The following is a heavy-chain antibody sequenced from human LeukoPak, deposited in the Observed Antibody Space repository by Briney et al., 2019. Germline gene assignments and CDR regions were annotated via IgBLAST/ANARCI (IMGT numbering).Heavy chain of an antibody. CDR2: ISGNGGST. J-gene: IGHJ4*02. V-gene: IGHV3-23*01. Sequence: GGSLRLSCAASGFTFSDYYMSWIRQAPGKGLEWLSAISGNGGSTYYADSVKGRFTISRDNSKNTLYLQMNSLRAEDTAIFYCAKDRLRYCSGGGCYSPADYWGQGTLVTVSS. CDR3: AKDRLRYCSGGGCYSPADY. D-gene: IGHD2-15*01. CDR1: GFTFSDYY.